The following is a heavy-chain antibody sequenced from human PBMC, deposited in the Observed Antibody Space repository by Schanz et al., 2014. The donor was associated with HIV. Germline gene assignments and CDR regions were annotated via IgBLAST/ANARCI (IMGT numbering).Heavy chain of an antibody. J-gene: IGHJ5*01. V-gene: IGHV1-2*02. Sequence: QVQLVQSGAEVKKPGASVKVSCKASGYTFIDYYIHWVRQAPGQGPEWMGWIKPNSGGTYYAQKFRGRVTMTRDTSMSTAYMELTRLRYDDTAVYYCAREPNYSGFDSWGHGTLVTVSS. D-gene: IGHD5-12*01. CDR3: AREPNYSGFDS. CDR1: GYTFIDYY. CDR2: IKPNSGGT.